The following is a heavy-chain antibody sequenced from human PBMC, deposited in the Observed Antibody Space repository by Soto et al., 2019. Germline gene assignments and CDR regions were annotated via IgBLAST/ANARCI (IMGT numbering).Heavy chain of an antibody. CDR3: AKEAYSSGWFARYYYYYGMDV. Sequence: GGSLRRSCAASGFTFSSYAMSWVRQAPGKGLEWVSAISGSGGSTYYADSVKGRFTISRDNSKNTLYLQMNSLRAEDTAVYYCAKEAYSSGWFARYYYYYGMDVWGQGTTVTVSS. CDR1: GFTFSSYA. CDR2: ISGSGGST. D-gene: IGHD6-19*01. V-gene: IGHV3-23*01. J-gene: IGHJ6*02.